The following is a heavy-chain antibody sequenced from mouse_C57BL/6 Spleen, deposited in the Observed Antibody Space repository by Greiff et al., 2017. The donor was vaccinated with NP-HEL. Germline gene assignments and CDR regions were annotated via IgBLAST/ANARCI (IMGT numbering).Heavy chain of an antibody. V-gene: IGHV3-6*01. CDR1: GYSITSGYY. D-gene: IGHD1-1*01. Sequence: EVQLQESGPGLVKPSQSLSLTCSVTGYSITSGYYWNWIRQFPGNKLEWMGYISYDGSNNYNPSLKNRISITRDTSKNQFFLKLNSVTTEDTATYYCARENYGSPFAYWAKGLWSLSLQ. CDR3: ARENYGSPFAY. CDR2: ISYDGSN. J-gene: IGHJ3*01.